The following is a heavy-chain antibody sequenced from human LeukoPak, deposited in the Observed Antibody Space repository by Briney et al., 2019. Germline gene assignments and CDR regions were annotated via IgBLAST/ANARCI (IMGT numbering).Heavy chain of an antibody. D-gene: IGHD4-17*01. J-gene: IGHJ4*02. CDR3: ATIRNDYGVPGVAY. CDR2: IYYSGST. CDR1: GGSVSSGSYH. Sequence: PSETLSLTCTVSGGSVSSGSYHWSWIRQPPGKGLEYIGYIYYSGSTNYNPSLQSRVTISVDTSKNQFSLNLNSVTAADTAVYYCATIRNDYGVPGVAYWGQGTLVTVSS. V-gene: IGHV4-61*01.